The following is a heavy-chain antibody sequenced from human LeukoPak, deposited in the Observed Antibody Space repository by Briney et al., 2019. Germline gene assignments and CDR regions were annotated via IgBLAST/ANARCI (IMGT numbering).Heavy chain of an antibody. CDR3: ARFNIAAAAPYNWFDP. Sequence: KASQTLSLTCAVSGGSISSGGYYWSWIRQHPGKGLEWIGYIYYSGSTNYNPSLKSRVTISVDTSKNQFSLKLSSVTAADTAVYYCARFNIAAAAPYNWFDPWGQGTLVTVSS. V-gene: IGHV4-31*11. D-gene: IGHD6-13*01. J-gene: IGHJ5*02. CDR2: IYYSGST. CDR1: GGSISSGGYY.